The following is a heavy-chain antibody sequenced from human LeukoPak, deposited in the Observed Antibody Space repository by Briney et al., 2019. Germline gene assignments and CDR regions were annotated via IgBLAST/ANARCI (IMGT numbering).Heavy chain of an antibody. J-gene: IGHJ5*02. CDR3: ARDYYYYGSGSYYSGISDP. CDR1: GYTFTSYG. D-gene: IGHD3-10*01. CDR2: ISAYNGNT. Sequence: ASVKVSCKASGYTFTSYGISWVRQAPGQGLERMGWISAYNGNTIYAQKLQGRVTMTTDTSTSTAYMELRSLRSDDTAVYYCARDYYYYGSGSYYSGISDPWGQGTLVTVSS. V-gene: IGHV1-18*01.